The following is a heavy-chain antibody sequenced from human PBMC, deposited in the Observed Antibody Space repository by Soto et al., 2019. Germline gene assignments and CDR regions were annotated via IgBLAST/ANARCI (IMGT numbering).Heavy chain of an antibody. CDR1: GYTFTSYG. V-gene: IGHV1-18*01. CDR2: ISAYNGNT. Sequence: QVQLVQSGAEVKKPGASVKVSCKASGYTFTSYGISWVRQAPGQGLEWMGWISAYNGNTNYAQKLQGRVTMTTDTSTSTAYMELRSLRSDDTAVYYCARVDCSGGSCYSGYYYYGMDVWGQGTTLTVSS. J-gene: IGHJ6*02. D-gene: IGHD2-15*01. CDR3: ARVDCSGGSCYSGYYYYGMDV.